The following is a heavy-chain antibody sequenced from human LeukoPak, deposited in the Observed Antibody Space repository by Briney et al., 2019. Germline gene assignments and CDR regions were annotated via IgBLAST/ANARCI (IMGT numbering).Heavy chain of an antibody. CDR1: GFTISTNG. D-gene: IGHD2-8*02. J-gene: IGHJ6*02. CDR3: AKVSTGGSMDV. V-gene: IGHV3-23*01. CDR2: ISGSGGST. Sequence: GGSLRLSCAASGFTISTNGMHWVRQAPGKGLEWVSAISGSGGSTYYADSVKGRFTISRDNSKNTLYLQMNSLRAEDTAVYYCAKVSTGGSMDVWGQGTTVTVSS.